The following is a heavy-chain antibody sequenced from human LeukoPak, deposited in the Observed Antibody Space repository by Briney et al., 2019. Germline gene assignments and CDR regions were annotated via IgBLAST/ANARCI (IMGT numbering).Heavy chain of an antibody. CDR3: AKVRYYYDKSTRWFDP. Sequence: GGSLRLSCAASGFTFSSYAISWVRQAPGKGLEWVSAISGSGGSTYYADSVKGRFTISRDNSKNTLYLQMNSLRAEDTAVYYCAKVRYYYDKSTRWFDPWGQGTLVTVSS. D-gene: IGHD3-22*01. V-gene: IGHV3-23*01. CDR2: ISGSGGST. CDR1: GFTFSSYA. J-gene: IGHJ5*02.